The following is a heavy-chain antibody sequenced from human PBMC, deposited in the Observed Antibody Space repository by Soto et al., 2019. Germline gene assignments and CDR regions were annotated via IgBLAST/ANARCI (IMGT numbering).Heavy chain of an antibody. J-gene: IGHJ4*02. Sequence: PGESLKISCKGSGYSFTSYWIGWVRQMPGKGLEWMGIIYPGDSDTRYSPSFQGQVTISADKSISTAYLQWSSLKASDTAMYYCARLDCAGGSCFPFDHWGQGSLVTVSS. CDR2: IYPGDSDT. CDR3: ARLDCAGGSCFPFDH. D-gene: IGHD2-15*01. CDR1: GYSFTSYW. V-gene: IGHV5-51*01.